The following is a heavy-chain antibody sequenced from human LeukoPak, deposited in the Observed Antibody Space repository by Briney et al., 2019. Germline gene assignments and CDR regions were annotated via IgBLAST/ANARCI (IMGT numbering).Heavy chain of an antibody. V-gene: IGHV3-11*01. D-gene: IGHD6-6*01. CDR1: GFTFSDYY. CDR3: ARYSSSSALFY. J-gene: IGHJ4*02. CDR2: ISSSGTTI. Sequence: GGSLRLSCAASGFTFSDYYMSWIRQAPGKGLEWVSYISSSGTTIHYADSVKGRFTISRDNAKNSLYLQMNSLRADDTAVCYCARYSSSSALFYWGQGTLVTVSS.